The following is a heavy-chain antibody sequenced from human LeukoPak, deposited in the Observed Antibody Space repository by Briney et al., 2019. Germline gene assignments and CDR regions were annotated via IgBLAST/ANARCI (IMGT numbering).Heavy chain of an antibody. CDR3: ARVSRGSGYYYEEY. V-gene: IGHV3-48*02. Sequence: GSLRLSCAASGFTFSSYSMNWVRQAPGKGLRWVSYITSSSGTIYYADSVKGRFTISRDNAKNSLYLQMNSLRDEDTAVYYCARVSRGSGYYYEEYWGQGSLVTVSS. CDR2: ITSSSGTI. CDR1: GFTFSSYS. J-gene: IGHJ4*02. D-gene: IGHD3-22*01.